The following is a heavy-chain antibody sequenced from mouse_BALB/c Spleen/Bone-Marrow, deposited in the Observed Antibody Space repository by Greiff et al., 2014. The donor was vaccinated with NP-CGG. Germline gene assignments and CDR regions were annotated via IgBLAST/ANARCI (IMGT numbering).Heavy chain of an antibody. J-gene: IGHJ1*01. D-gene: IGHD1-1*01. Sequence: QVQLKESGAELVKPGASVKLSCKASGYTFTSYYMYWVKQRPGQGLEWIGGINPSNGGTNFNEKFKSKATLTVDKSSSTAYMRLSSLTSEDSAVYYCTRDHYYYGSSYWYFDVWGAGTTVTVSS. CDR1: GYTFTSYY. V-gene: IGHV1S81*02. CDR2: INPSNGGT. CDR3: TRDHYYYGSSYWYFDV.